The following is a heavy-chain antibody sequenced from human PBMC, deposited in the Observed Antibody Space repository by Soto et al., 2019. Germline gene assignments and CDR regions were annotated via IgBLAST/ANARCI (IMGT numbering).Heavy chain of an antibody. D-gene: IGHD2-2*02. CDR1: GFTFSSYG. CDR3: ARDGAAIPRGYFDV. Sequence: QVQLVESGGGVVQPGRSLRLSCAASGFTFSSYGMHWVRQAPGKGLEWVAVIWYDGSNKYYADSVKGRFTISRDNSKNTLYLQMNSLRAEDTAVYYCARDGAAIPRGYFDVWGQGTLVTVSS. V-gene: IGHV3-33*01. J-gene: IGHJ4*02. CDR2: IWYDGSNK.